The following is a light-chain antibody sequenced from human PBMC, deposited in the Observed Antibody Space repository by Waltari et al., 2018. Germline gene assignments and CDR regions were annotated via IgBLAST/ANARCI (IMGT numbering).Light chain of an antibody. CDR2: DVN. Sequence: QSALTQTRPVSGSPGQSVPISCTGTSRDVGGYNHVSWYQQHQGKAPKLMIYDVNKRPSGVPDRFSGSKSGNTASLTISGLQAEDEADYSCCSYTGSYTYVVFGGGTKLTVL. J-gene: IGLJ2*01. CDR3: CSYTGSYTYVV. CDR1: SRDVGGYNH. V-gene: IGLV2-11*01.